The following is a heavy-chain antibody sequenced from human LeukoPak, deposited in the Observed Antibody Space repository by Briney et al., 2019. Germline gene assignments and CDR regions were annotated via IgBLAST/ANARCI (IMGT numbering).Heavy chain of an antibody. J-gene: IGHJ3*02. D-gene: IGHD1-26*01. Sequence: SETLSLTCAVYGGSFSGYYWSWIRQPPGKGLEWIGEINHSGSTNYNPSLKSRVTISVDKSKNQFSLKLSSVTAADTAVYYCARDFRVGARRAFDIWGQGTMVTVSS. CDR2: INHSGST. V-gene: IGHV4-34*01. CDR3: ARDFRVGARRAFDI. CDR1: GGSFSGYY.